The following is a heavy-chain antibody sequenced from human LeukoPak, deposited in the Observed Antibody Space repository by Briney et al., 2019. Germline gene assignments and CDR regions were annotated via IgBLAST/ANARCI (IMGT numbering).Heavy chain of an antibody. Sequence: PGGSLRLSCAASGFTFSSYSMNWVRQAPGKGLEWVSSISSSSSNIYYAASVKGRFTISRDNAKNSLYLQMNSLRAEDTAVYYCASDYYYGPGDWGQGTLVTVSS. CDR2: ISSSSSNI. CDR1: GFTFSSYS. D-gene: IGHD3-10*01. CDR3: ASDYYYGPGD. V-gene: IGHV3-21*01. J-gene: IGHJ4*02.